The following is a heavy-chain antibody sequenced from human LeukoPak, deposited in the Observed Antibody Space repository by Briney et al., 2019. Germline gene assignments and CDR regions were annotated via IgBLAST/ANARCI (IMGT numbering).Heavy chain of an antibody. CDR1: GFTLSSYA. D-gene: IGHD5-12*01. Sequence: GGSLRLSCAASGFTLSSYAMSWVRQAPGKGLEWVSAISGSGGSTYYADSVKGRFTISRDNSKNTLYLQMNSLRAEDTAVYYCAKAGGYDYYYFDYWGQGTLVTVSS. CDR2: ISGSGGST. J-gene: IGHJ4*02. CDR3: AKAGGYDYYYFDY. V-gene: IGHV3-23*01.